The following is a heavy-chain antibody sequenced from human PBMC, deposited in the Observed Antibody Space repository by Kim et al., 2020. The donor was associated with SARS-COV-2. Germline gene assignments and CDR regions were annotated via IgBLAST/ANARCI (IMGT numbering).Heavy chain of an antibody. CDR3: AKGTMVRGVAFDY. V-gene: IGHV3-30*02. Sequence: YAYSVKGRFTISRDNSKNTLYLQMNSLRAEDTAVYYCAKGTMVRGVAFDYWGQVTLVTVSS. J-gene: IGHJ4*02. D-gene: IGHD3-10*01.